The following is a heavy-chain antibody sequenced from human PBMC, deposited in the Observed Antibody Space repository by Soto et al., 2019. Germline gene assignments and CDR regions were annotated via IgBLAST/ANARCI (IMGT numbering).Heavy chain of an antibody. J-gene: IGHJ4*02. D-gene: IGHD3-16*01. V-gene: IGHV4-59*01. CDR3: ARAWGLYFDY. CDR2: IYYSGST. CDR1: GGSISSYY. Sequence: QVQLQESGPGLVKPSETLSLTCTVSGGSISSYYWSWIRQPPGKGLECIGYIYYSGSTNYNPSLKSRGTISVDTSKNQFSLKLSSVTAADTAVYYCARAWGLYFDYWGQGTLVTVSS.